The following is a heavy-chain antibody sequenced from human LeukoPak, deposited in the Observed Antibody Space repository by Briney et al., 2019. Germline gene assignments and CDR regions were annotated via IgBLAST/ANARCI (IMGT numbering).Heavy chain of an antibody. D-gene: IGHD1-26*01. J-gene: IGHJ6*03. Sequence: PSETLSLTCTVSGGSISSYYWSWIRQPPGKGLEWIGYIYTSGSTNYNPSLKSRVTISVDTSKNQFSLKLSSVTAADTAVYYCARAPPLYRGSYYYFYYYMDVWGKGTTVTVSS. CDR1: GGSISSYY. CDR3: ARAPPLYRGSYYYFYYYMDV. CDR2: IYTSGST. V-gene: IGHV4-4*09.